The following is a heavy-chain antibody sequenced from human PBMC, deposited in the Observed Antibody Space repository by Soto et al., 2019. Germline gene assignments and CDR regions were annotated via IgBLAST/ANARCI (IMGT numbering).Heavy chain of an antibody. CDR2: MNPNSGHT. V-gene: IGHV1-8*01. CDR3: ARAPDYGDLGRWFDP. Sequence: GASVKVSCRASGYSFTSFDINWVRQVTGQGLEWMGWMNPNSGHTGYAQKFQGRVTMTRNTSISTAYLELSSLKSEDTAVYYCARAPDYGDLGRWFDPWGQGTLVTVSS. CDR1: GYSFTSFD. D-gene: IGHD4-17*01. J-gene: IGHJ5*02.